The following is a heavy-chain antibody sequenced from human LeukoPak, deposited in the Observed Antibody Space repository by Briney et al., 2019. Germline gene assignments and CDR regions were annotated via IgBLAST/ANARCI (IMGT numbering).Heavy chain of an antibody. V-gene: IGHV4-39*07. CDR3: AREGDDSSGRIDY. Sequence: SETLSLTCTVSGGSISSSSYYRGWIRQPPGKGLEWIGSIYYSGSTYYNPSLKSRVTISVDTSKNQFSLKLSSVTAADTAVYYCAREGDDSSGRIDYWGQGTLVTVSS. J-gene: IGHJ4*02. CDR2: IYYSGST. D-gene: IGHD3-22*01. CDR1: GGSISSSSYY.